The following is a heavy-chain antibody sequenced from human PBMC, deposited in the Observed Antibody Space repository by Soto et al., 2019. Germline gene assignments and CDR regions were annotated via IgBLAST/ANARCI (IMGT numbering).Heavy chain of an antibody. J-gene: IGHJ4*02. D-gene: IGHD3-3*01. CDR3: ARDPWATDFAEWTYYFDY. CDR2: ISDDGSNK. CDR1: GFTFSSYA. V-gene: IGHV3-30-3*01. Sequence: QVQLVESGGGVVQPGRSLRLSCAASGFTFSSYAMHWVRQAPGKGLEWVAVISDDGSNKYYADSVKGRFTISRDNSKNTRYLPMNSLTAQDTALYYCARDPWATDFAEWTYYFDYWGQGTLVTLSS.